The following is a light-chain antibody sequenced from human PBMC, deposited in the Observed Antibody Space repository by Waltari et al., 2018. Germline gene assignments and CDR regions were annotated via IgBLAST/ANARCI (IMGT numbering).Light chain of an antibody. CDR3: QHLNDYPIT. CDR1: QGIRSY. Sequence: DIQLTQSPSFLSASVGDRVTITCRASQGIRSYLAWYQQKPGKAPRLLIYAASTLQSGVPSRFSGTGSGTEFTLTIRSLQPEDFATYYCQHLNDYPITFGQGTRLEIK. CDR2: AAS. V-gene: IGKV1-9*01. J-gene: IGKJ5*01.